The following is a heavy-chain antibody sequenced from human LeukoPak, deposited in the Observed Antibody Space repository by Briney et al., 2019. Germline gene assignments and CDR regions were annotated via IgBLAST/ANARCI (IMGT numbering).Heavy chain of an antibody. D-gene: IGHD3-22*01. CDR1: GFTFSAYA. Sequence: PGGSLRLSCAASGFTFSAYAMASVRQAPGKGLEWVSTISGSGGTTYSADSVKGRFTISRDNSKNILYLQVNSLRAGDTAVYYCAKDYYYDSSGYYYGDAFDIWGQGTMVTVSS. CDR3: AKDYYYDSSGYYYGDAFDI. J-gene: IGHJ3*02. V-gene: IGHV3-23*01. CDR2: ISGSGGTT.